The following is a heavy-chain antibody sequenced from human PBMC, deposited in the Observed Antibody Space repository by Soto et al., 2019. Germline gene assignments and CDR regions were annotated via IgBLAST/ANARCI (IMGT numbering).Heavy chain of an antibody. D-gene: IGHD3-3*01. CDR2: IYYSGST. J-gene: IGHJ5*01. CDR1: AGSISSGYYY. CDR3: ARAIAAIVGVGWFDS. V-gene: IGHV4-30-4*01. Sequence: QVQLQESGPGLVKPSQTLSLTCTVSAGSISSGYYYWSWIRQPPGKGLEWIGYIYYSGSTYYNPSLTSRVTISVDTSKTQVSLKLSSVTAADTAVYYCARAIAAIVGVGWFDSYGQGTLVAVSS.